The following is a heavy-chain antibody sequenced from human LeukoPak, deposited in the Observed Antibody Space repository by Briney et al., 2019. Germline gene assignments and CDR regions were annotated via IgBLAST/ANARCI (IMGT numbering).Heavy chain of an antibody. V-gene: IGHV3-48*04. Sequence: PGGSLGLSCAASGFTFSSYSMNWVRQAPGKGLEWVSYISSSSSTLYYADSVKGRFTISRDNAKNSLYPQVNSLRAEDTAVYYCARDRGIAAGFDYWGQGSLVTVSS. J-gene: IGHJ4*02. CDR3: ARDRGIAAGFDY. D-gene: IGHD6-13*01. CDR1: GFTFSSYS. CDR2: ISSSSSTL.